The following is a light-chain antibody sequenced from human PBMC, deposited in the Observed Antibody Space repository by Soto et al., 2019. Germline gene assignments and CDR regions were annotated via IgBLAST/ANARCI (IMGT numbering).Light chain of an antibody. V-gene: IGLV2-14*01. J-gene: IGLJ2*01. CDR3: ISKTGSRTLVV. CDR1: SSDVGGYNY. CDR2: EVS. Sequence: QSALTQPASLSGSPGQSITLSCTGTSSDVGGYNYVSWYQHHPGKAPKLMIYEVSSRPSGISNRFSGSKSGNTASLTISGLQAEDEAEYYCISKTGSRTLVVFGGGTKLTVL.